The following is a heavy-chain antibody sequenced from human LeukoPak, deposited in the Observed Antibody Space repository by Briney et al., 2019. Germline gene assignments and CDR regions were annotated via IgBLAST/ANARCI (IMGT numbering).Heavy chain of an antibody. D-gene: IGHD3-9*01. CDR3: ARVSTRVLTYYDILTGYYDNWFDP. CDR1: GYTFTGYY. Sequence: GGSLRLSCAASGYTFTGYYMHWVRQAPGQGLEWMGWINPNSGGTNYAQKFQGRVTMTRDTSISTAYMELNRLRSDDTAVYYCARVSTRVLTYYDILTGYYDNWFDPWGQGTLVTVSS. J-gene: IGHJ5*02. V-gene: IGHV1-2*02. CDR2: INPNSGGT.